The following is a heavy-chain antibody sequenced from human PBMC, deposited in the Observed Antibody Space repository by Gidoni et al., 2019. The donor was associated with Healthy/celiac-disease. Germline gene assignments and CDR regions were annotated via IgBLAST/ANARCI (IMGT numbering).Heavy chain of an antibody. CDR3: ANALGFDY. Sequence: FTISRDNSKNTLYLQMNSLRAEDTAVYYCANALGFDYWGQGTLVTVSS. V-gene: IGHV3-30*02. J-gene: IGHJ4*02.